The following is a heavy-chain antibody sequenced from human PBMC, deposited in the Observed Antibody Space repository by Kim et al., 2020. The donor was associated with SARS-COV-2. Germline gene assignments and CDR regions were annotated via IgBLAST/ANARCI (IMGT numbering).Heavy chain of an antibody. V-gene: IGHV4-61*02. D-gene: IGHD1-26*01. Sequence: SETLSLTCTVSGGSISSGSYYWSWIRQPAGKGLEWIGRIYTSGSTNYNPSLKSRVTISVDTSKNQFSLKLSSVTAADTAVYYCARVPSSGWGANWFDPWGQGTLVTVSS. CDR1: GGSISSGSYY. CDR3: ARVPSSGWGANWFDP. J-gene: IGHJ5*02. CDR2: IYTSGST.